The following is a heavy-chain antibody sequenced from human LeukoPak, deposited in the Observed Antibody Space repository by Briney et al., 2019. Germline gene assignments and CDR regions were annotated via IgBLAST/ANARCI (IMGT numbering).Heavy chain of an antibody. Sequence: SETLSLTCAVSGDPINSIDWWSWVRQSPARGLEWIGEIYHSGGTNYNPSLRSRVTISVDKSKNHLSLKLTSVTAADTAVYFCVGNGYYALDYWGQGALVTVAS. CDR1: GDPINSIDW. CDR2: IYHSGGT. V-gene: IGHV4-4*02. J-gene: IGHJ4*02. CDR3: VGNGYYALDY. D-gene: IGHD2/OR15-2a*01.